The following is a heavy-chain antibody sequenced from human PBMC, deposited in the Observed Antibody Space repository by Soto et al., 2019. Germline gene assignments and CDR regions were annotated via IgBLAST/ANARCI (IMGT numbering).Heavy chain of an antibody. J-gene: IGHJ4*02. Sequence: GGSLRLSCAASGFTFSSYAMSWVRQAPGKGLEWVSAISGSGGSTYYADSVKGRFTISRDNSKNTLFLQMNSLRAEDTAIYYCAKHGGNHRGSLTDYRGQGTLVTVSS. CDR2: ISGSGGST. V-gene: IGHV3-23*01. CDR1: GFTFSSYA. D-gene: IGHD1-26*01. CDR3: AKHGGNHRGSLTDY.